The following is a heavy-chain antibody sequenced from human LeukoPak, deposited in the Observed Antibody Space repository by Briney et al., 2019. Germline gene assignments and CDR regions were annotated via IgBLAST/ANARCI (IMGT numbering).Heavy chain of an antibody. D-gene: IGHD2-21*01. J-gene: IGHJ5*02. V-gene: IGHV4-39*05. CDR1: GVAISSSSYY. CDR3: ARGEGIPIWFDP. Sequence: SETPSLTCTVSGVAISSSSYYWGWIRQPPGKGLEWIGSIYYSGSTYYNPSLKSRVTISVDTSKNQFSLKLSSVTAADTAVYYCARGEGIPIWFDPWGQGTLVTVSS. CDR2: IYYSGST.